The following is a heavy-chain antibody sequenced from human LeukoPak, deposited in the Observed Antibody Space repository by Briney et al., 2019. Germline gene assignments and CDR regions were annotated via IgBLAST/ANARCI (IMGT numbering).Heavy chain of an antibody. CDR2: INPSGGST. D-gene: IGHD2-2*01. CDR3: ARDRIIVVPAAMLFLDGYYYYGMDV. V-gene: IGHV1-46*01. Sequence: ASVKVSCKASGYTFTSYYMHWVRQAPGLGLEWMGIINPSGGSTSYAQKFQGRVTMTRDTSTSTVYMELSSLRSEDTAVYYCARDRIIVVPAAMLFLDGYYYYGMDVWGQGTTVTVSS. CDR1: GYTFTSYY. J-gene: IGHJ6*02.